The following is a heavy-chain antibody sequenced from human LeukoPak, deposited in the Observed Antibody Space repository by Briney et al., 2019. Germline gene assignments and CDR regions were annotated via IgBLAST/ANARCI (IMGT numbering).Heavy chain of an antibody. CDR3: ARVSGTMVRGVTIYYYYYGMDV. D-gene: IGHD3-10*01. V-gene: IGHV4-34*01. CDR2: INHSGST. J-gene: IGHJ6*02. CDR1: GGSFSGYY. Sequence: SETLSLTCAVYGGSFSGYYWSWLRQPPGKGLEWIGEINHSGSTNYNPSLKSRVTISVDTSKNQFSLTLSSVTAADTAVYYCARVSGTMVRGVTIYYYYYGMDVWGQGTTVTVSS.